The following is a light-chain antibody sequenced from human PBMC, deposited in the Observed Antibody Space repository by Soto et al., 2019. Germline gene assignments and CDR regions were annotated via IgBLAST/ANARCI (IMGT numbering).Light chain of an antibody. Sequence: QSVLTQPASVSGSPGQSIAISCTGSGSDVGGYNYVSWYQQHPGKAPKLIIYGVSHRPSGVSLRFSGSKSGNTASLTISGLQTDDEADYYCSSYTTSSTLVFGGGTKLTVL. CDR3: SSYTTSSTLV. CDR2: GVS. V-gene: IGLV2-14*01. J-gene: IGLJ3*02. CDR1: GSDVGGYNY.